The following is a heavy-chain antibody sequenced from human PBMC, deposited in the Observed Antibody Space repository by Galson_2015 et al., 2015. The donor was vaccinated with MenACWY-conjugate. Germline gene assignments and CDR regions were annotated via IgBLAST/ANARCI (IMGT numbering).Heavy chain of an antibody. Sequence: LVKPTQTLPLTCPFSGFSLSTSGVGVGWIRQPPGKALEWLALIYWDDDKRYSPSLRSRLTITKDTSKNHVVLTMTNMDPVDTATYYCSRTGATPGDYWGQGTLVTVSS. CDR1: GFSLSTSGVG. D-gene: IGHD2-15*01. CDR3: SRTGATPGDY. CDR2: IYWDDDK. V-gene: IGHV2-5*02. J-gene: IGHJ4*02.